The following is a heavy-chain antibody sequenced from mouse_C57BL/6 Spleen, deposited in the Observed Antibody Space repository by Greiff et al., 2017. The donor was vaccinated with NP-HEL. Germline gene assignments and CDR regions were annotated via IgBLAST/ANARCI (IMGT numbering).Heavy chain of an antibody. Sequence: VQLQQSGAELARPGASVKLSCKASGYTFTSYGISWVKQRPGQGLEWIGEIYPRSGNTYYNEKFKGKATLTADKSSSTAYMELRSLTSEDSAVYFCARGYDYDGSYYYAMDYWGQGTSVTVSS. CDR3: ARGYDYDGSYYYAMDY. V-gene: IGHV1-81*01. CDR1: GYTFTSYG. J-gene: IGHJ4*01. CDR2: IYPRSGNT. D-gene: IGHD2-4*01.